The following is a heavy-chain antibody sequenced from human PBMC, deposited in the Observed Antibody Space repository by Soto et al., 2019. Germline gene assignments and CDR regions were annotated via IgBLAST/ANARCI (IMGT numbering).Heavy chain of an antibody. Sequence: PSETLSLTCAVSGGSISSGGYSWSWIRQPPGKGLEWIGYIYHSGSTYYNPSLKSRVTISVDRSKNQFSLKLSSVTAADTAVYYCARERRSYGSGSYLDYWGQGTLVTVSS. V-gene: IGHV4-30-2*01. J-gene: IGHJ4*02. D-gene: IGHD3-10*01. CDR3: ARERRSYGSGSYLDY. CDR1: GGSISSGGYS. CDR2: IYHSGST.